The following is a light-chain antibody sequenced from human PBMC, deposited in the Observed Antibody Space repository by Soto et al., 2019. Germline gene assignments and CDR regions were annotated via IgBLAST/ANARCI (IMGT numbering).Light chain of an antibody. CDR1: SSDVGSYNL. CDR3: CSYAGSSTLYVV. Sequence: QSALTQPASVSGSPGQSITISCTGPSSDVGSYNLVSWYQQHPGKAPKLMIYEGSKRPSGVSNRFSGSKSGNTASLTISGLQAEYEADYYCCSYAGSSTLYVVFGGGTKLTVL. CDR2: EGS. J-gene: IGLJ2*01. V-gene: IGLV2-23*01.